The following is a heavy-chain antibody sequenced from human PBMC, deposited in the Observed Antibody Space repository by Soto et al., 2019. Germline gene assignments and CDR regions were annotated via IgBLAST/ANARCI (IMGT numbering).Heavy chain of an antibody. D-gene: IGHD6-13*01. CDR3: ARAVWQQLVPFDY. CDR1: GGSISSYY. V-gene: IGHV4-59*01. J-gene: IGHJ4*02. CDR2: IYYSGST. Sequence: PSETLSLTCTVSGGSISSYYWSWIRQPPGKGLEWIGYIYYSGSTNYNPSLKSRVTISVDTSKNQFSLKLSSVTAADTAVYYCARAVWQQLVPFDYWGQGTLVTVSS.